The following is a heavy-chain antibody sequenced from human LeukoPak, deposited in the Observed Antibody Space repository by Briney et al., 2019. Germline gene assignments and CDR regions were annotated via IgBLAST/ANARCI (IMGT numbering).Heavy chain of an antibody. D-gene: IGHD3-22*01. CDR3: ARHYYDSSGYLRSFDH. CDR1: GGSISSYY. CDR2: VYYTGST. V-gene: IGHV4-59*08. J-gene: IGHJ4*02. Sequence: SETLSLTCTVSGGSISSYYWSWIRQPPGKGLEWIGYVYYTGSTSYNPSLKSRVTISLDTSKNQFSLMLSSVTAADTAVYYCARHYYDSSGYLRSFDHWGQGTLVTISS.